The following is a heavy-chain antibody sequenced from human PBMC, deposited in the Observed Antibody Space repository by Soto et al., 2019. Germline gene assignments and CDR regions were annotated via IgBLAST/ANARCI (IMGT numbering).Heavy chain of an antibody. Sequence: QVRLQESGPGLVKPSETLSLTCTVSNDSISSYYWSWIRQPPGKGLEWIGYVYYSGGTKYNPSLKSRLSMSLDMCKKQFSLRLTSVTAADTAVYFCARTTRMTTMIDYWGQGTQVTVSS. J-gene: IGHJ4*02. CDR3: ARTTRMTTMIDY. CDR2: VYYSGGT. V-gene: IGHV4-59*01. D-gene: IGHD4-17*01. CDR1: NDSISSYY.